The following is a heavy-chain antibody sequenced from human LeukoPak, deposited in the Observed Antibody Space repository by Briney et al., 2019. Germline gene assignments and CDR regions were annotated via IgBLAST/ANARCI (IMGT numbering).Heavy chain of an antibody. CDR1: GDPFSSHY. J-gene: IGHJ5*02. V-gene: IGHV4-59*08. Sequence: SETLSLTCAVSGDPFSSHYWTWIRQSPGTGLEWIGYISHIGRTNYNPSLKSRVTISRDTSKNHFSLNLYSVTAADTAVYYCARHTEQQLFDPWGQGTLVTVSS. CDR2: ISHIGRT. CDR3: ARHTEQQLFDP. D-gene: IGHD6-13*01.